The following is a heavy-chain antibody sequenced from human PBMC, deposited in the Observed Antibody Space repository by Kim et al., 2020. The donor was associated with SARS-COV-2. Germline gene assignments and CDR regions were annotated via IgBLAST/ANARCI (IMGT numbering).Heavy chain of an antibody. CDR1: GISFTNYA. J-gene: IGHJ6*02. CDR2: ISGSAANT. V-gene: IGHV3-23*01. CDR3: ARSFTSYYYGMDV. Sequence: GGSLRLSCTASGISFTNYAVNWVRQAPGKGLEWVSAISGSAANTYYLDSVKGRFTISRDNSQSTLYLQMNSLRAEDAAVYYCARSFTSYYYGMDVWGQGTTVTVSS.